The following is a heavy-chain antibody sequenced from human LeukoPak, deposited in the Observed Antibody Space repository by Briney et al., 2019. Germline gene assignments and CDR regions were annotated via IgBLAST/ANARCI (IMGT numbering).Heavy chain of an antibody. V-gene: IGHV3-7*03. CDR1: GFTFSGYW. CDR3: ARDKVDYYDSSGYWYFDY. Sequence: GGSLRLSCADSGFTFSGYWMNWVRQAPGKGLEWVANINQNGGEKYVDSVKGRFTISRDNGKNSLYLQMNSLRAEDTAVYYCARDKVDYYDSSGYWYFDYWGQGTLVTVSS. CDR2: INQNGGEK. J-gene: IGHJ4*02. D-gene: IGHD3-22*01.